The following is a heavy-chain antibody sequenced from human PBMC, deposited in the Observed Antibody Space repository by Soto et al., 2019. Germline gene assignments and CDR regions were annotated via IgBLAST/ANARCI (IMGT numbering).Heavy chain of an antibody. CDR1: WYSLFQYY. Sequence: GGALKNSRKGSWYSLFQYYKRWGGPMPREKPEGLAIIYPDDSDTRYSPSFQGQVTISADKSISTAYLQWSSLKASDTAMYYCVRMGFSGDGYLSYFYYGMDVWGQGTTVTVSS. V-gene: IGHV5-51*01. CDR3: VRMGFSGDGYLSYFYYGMDV. D-gene: IGHD2-21*01. J-gene: IGHJ6*02. CDR2: IYPDDSDT.